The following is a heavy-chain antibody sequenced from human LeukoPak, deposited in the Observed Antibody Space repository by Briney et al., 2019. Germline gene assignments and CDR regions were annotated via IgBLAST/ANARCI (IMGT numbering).Heavy chain of an antibody. J-gene: IGHJ4*02. D-gene: IGHD4-17*01. CDR1: GFTFSSYE. CDR3: ARDPPPNTVTGFDY. V-gene: IGHV3-48*03. CDR2: ISSSGSTI. Sequence: PGGSLRLSCAASGFTFSSYEMNWVRQAPGKGLEWVSYISSSGSTIYYADSVKGRFTISRDNAKNSLYLQMNSLRAEGTAVYYCARDPPPNTVTGFDYWGQGTLVTVSS.